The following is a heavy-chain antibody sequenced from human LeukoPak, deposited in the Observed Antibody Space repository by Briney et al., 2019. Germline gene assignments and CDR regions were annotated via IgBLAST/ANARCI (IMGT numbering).Heavy chain of an antibody. CDR3: ARTPGFSYGFGWFDS. Sequence: SETLSLTCTVSGGSFSSYYWSWIRQPPGKGLGWIGFIYDSGSTNCNPSLKSRVTISVDTSKNQFSLKLRSVTAADTAVYYCARTPGFSYGFGWFDSWGQGTLVTVSS. CDR1: GGSFSSYY. D-gene: IGHD5-18*01. J-gene: IGHJ5*01. CDR2: IYDSGST. V-gene: IGHV4-59*01.